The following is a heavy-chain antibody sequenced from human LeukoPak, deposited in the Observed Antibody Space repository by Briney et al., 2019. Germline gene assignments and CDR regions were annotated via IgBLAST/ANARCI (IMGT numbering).Heavy chain of an antibody. D-gene: IGHD3-22*01. CDR2: ISSSSSYI. CDR1: GFTFSSYS. Sequence: GGSLRLSCAASGFTFSSYSMNWVRQAPGKGLEWVSSISSSSSYIYYADSAKGRFTISRDNDKNSLYLQMNSLRAEDTAVYYCARDLGYYDSSGYDYWGQGTLVTVSS. V-gene: IGHV3-21*01. J-gene: IGHJ4*02. CDR3: ARDLGYYDSSGYDY.